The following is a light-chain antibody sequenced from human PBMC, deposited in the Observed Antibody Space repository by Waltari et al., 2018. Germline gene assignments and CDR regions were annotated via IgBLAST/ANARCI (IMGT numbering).Light chain of an antibody. V-gene: IGKV1-39*01. CDR1: QSISTF. Sequence: DIQMTQSPSSLSASVGDRVTNTCRASQSISTFLNWYQQKPTKAPKLLIYASSTLQSGVPSRFTGSGSGTDFTLTISCLQPEDFATYYCQQYNDWPRVTFGGGTKVEIK. J-gene: IGKJ4*01. CDR2: ASS. CDR3: QQYNDWPRVT.